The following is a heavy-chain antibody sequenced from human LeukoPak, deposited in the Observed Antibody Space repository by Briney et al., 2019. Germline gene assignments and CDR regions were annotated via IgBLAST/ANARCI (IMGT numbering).Heavy chain of an antibody. J-gene: IGHJ6*03. V-gene: IGHV3-66*02. Sequence: PGGSLRLSCAASGFTVSSNYMSWVRQAPGKGLERVSVIYSGGSTYYADSVKGRFTISRDNSKNTLYLQMNSLRAEDTAVYYCAREAPNYYYMDVWGKGTTVTVSS. CDR3: AREAPNYYYMDV. CDR1: GFTVSSNY. D-gene: IGHD6-6*01. CDR2: IYSGGST.